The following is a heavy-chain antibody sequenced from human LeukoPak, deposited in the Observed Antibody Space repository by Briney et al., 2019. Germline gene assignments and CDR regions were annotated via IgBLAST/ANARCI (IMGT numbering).Heavy chain of an antibody. Sequence: GGSLRLSCAASGFTFSSYAMSWVRQAPGKGLEWVSAISGSGGSTYYADSVKGRFTISRDNSKNTLYLQMNSLRAEDTAVYYCAKALFGGSYPQGFDYWGQGTLVTVSS. CDR3: AKALFGGSYPQGFDY. V-gene: IGHV3-23*01. D-gene: IGHD1-26*01. J-gene: IGHJ4*02. CDR1: GFTFSSYA. CDR2: ISGSGGST.